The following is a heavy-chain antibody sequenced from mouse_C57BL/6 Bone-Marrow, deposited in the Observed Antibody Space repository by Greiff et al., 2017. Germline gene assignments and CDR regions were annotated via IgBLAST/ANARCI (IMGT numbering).Heavy chain of an antibody. CDR3: ARNGYLFAY. D-gene: IGHD2-2*01. Sequence: QVQLKQPGAELVKPGASVKLSCKASGYTFTSYWMQWVKQRPGQGLEWIGEIDPSDSYTNYNQKFKGKATLTVDTSSSTAYMQLSSLTSEDSAVYYCARNGYLFAYWGQGTLVTVSA. V-gene: IGHV1-50*01. J-gene: IGHJ3*01. CDR1: GYTFTSYW. CDR2: IDPSDSYT.